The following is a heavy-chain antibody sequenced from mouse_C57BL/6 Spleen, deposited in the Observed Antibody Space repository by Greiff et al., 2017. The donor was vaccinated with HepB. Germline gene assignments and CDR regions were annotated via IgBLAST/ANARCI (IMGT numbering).Heavy chain of an antibody. CDR3: ATGEFRYYAMDY. CDR1: GYTFTSYW. V-gene: IGHV1-50*01. Sequence: VQLQQPGAELVKPGASVKLSCKASGYTFTSYWMQWVKQRPGQGLEWIGEIDPSDSYTNYNQKVKGKATLTVDTSSSTAYMQLSSLTSEDSAVYYCATGEFRYYAMDYWGQGTSVTVSS. CDR2: IDPSDSYT. J-gene: IGHJ4*01.